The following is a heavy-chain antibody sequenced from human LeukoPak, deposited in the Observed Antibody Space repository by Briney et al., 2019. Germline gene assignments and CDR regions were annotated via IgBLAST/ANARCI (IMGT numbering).Heavy chain of an antibody. J-gene: IGHJ3*02. Sequence: PGGSLRLSCAASGFTFSSYAMSWVRQAPGKGLEWVSAISGSGGSTYYADSVKGRFTISRDNSKNTLYLQMNSLRAEDTAVYYCAEGRGAYYDSSDAFDIWGQGTMVTVSS. V-gene: IGHV3-23*01. D-gene: IGHD3-22*01. CDR1: GFTFSSYA. CDR2: ISGSGGST. CDR3: AEGRGAYYDSSDAFDI.